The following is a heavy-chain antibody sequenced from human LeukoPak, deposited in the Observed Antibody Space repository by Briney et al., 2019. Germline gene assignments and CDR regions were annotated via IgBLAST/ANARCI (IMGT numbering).Heavy chain of an antibody. CDR1: GYTFTSYY. CDR3: ARDRGYCSSTSCYEGGFWFDP. J-gene: IGHJ5*02. V-gene: IGHV1-46*01. D-gene: IGHD2-2*01. CDR2: INPSGGST. Sequence: GASVKVSCKASGYTFTSYYMHWVRQAPGQGLEWMGIINPSGGSTSYAQKFQGRVTMTRDTSTSTVYMELSSLRSDDTAVYYCARDRGYCSSTSCYEGGFWFDPWGQGTLVTVSS.